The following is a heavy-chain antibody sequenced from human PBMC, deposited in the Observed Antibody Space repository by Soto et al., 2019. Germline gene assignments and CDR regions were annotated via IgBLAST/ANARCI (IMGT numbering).Heavy chain of an antibody. Sequence: QVQLVESGGGVVQPGRSLRLSCAASGFTFSSYAMHWVRQAPGKGLEWVAVISYDGSNKYYADSVKGRFTISRDNSKNTLDLQMNRLRAEDTAVYYCARDGLGYWGQGTLVTVSS. CDR3: ARDGLGY. CDR2: ISYDGSNK. J-gene: IGHJ4*02. CDR1: GFTFSSYA. D-gene: IGHD3-16*01. V-gene: IGHV3-30-3*01.